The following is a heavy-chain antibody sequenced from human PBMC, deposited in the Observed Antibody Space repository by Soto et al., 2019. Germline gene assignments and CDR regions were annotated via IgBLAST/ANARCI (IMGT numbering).Heavy chain of an antibody. V-gene: IGHV3-11*06. Sequence: QVQLVESGGGLVKPGVSLRLSCAASGFSFSNHYMNWVRQAPGKGLEWISYIASGLSYTYYADSVKGRFTSSRDNAKSSLYFQMNSLRVEDTAVYYFARGCSGRVSDYWCQGTLVTVSS. CDR1: GFSFSNHY. D-gene: IGHD3-10*02. J-gene: IGHJ4*02. CDR3: ARGCSGRVSDY. CDR2: IASGLSYT.